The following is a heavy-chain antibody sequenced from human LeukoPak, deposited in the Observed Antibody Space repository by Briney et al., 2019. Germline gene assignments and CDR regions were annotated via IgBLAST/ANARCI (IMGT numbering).Heavy chain of an antibody. V-gene: IGHV1-18*01. CDR2: ISAYNGNT. CDR3: ARSGAGSRYSSSWLAY. D-gene: IGHD6-13*01. CDR1: GGTFSSYG. Sequence: GSSVKVSCKASGGTFSSYGISWVRQAPGQGLEWMGWISAYNGNTNYAQKLQGRVTMTTDTSTSTAYMELRSLRSDDTAVYYCARSGAGSRYSSSWLAYWGQGTLVTVSS. J-gene: IGHJ4*02.